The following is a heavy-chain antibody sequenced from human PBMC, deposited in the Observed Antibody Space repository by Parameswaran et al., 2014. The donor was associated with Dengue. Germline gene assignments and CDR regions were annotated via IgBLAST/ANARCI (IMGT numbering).Heavy chain of an antibody. CDR2: IYYSGST. D-gene: IGHD6-6*01. CDR3: ARGKAEYSSPFYYYYGMDV. Sequence: VRQAPGKGLEWIGYIYYSGSTNYNPSLKSRVTISVDTSKNQFSLKLSSVTAADTAVYYCARGKAEYSSPFYYYYGMDVWGQGTTVTVSS. V-gene: IGHV4-59*01. J-gene: IGHJ6*02.